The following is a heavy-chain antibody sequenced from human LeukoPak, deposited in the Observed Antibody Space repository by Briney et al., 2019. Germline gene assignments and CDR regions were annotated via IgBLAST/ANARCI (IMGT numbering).Heavy chain of an antibody. J-gene: IGHJ4*02. CDR1: GFTFSDHY. CDR2: TRNKANSYTT. Sequence: GGSLRLSCAASGFTFSDHYMDWVRQAPGKGLEWVGRTRNKANSYTTEYAASVKGRFTISRDDSKNSLYLQMNSLKTEDTAVYYCARIAYCSGGSCYREFDYWGQGTLVTVSS. V-gene: IGHV3-72*01. CDR3: ARIAYCSGGSCYREFDY. D-gene: IGHD2-15*01.